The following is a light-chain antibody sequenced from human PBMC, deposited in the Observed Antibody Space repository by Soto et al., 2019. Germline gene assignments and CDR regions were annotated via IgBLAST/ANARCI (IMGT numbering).Light chain of an antibody. CDR3: QQYNNWPRT. V-gene: IGKV3-15*01. Sequence: EIVMTQSPATLSVSPGERATLSCRASESVSSKLGWYQQKPGQAPRLLISGASIRATGIPARFSGSGSGTEFTLTISSLQSEDFAVYYCQQYNNWPRTCGPGTKVDIK. J-gene: IGKJ3*01. CDR1: ESVSSK. CDR2: GAS.